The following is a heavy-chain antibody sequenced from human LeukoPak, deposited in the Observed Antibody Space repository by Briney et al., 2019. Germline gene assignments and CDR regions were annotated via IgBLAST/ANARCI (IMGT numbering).Heavy chain of an antibody. D-gene: IGHD1-26*01. V-gene: IGHV4-38-2*02. CDR1: GYSISSGYY. CDR2: IYHSGST. J-gene: IGHJ4*02. CDR3: ARRIVGGLSYYFDY. Sequence: SETLSLTCTVSGYSISSGYYWGWIRPPPGKGLEWIGSIYHSGSTYYNPSLKSRVTISVDTSKNQFSLKLSSVTAADTAVYYCARRIVGGLSYYFDYWGQGTLVTVSS.